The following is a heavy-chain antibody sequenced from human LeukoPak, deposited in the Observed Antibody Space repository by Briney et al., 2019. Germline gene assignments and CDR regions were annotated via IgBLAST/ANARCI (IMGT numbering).Heavy chain of an antibody. CDR1: GGSISSGGYY. D-gene: IGHD3-9*01. Sequence: PSETLSLTCNVSGGSISSGGYYWTWIRQHPGKGLEGIGYIYYSGSTYYNPSLKSRVIISIDTSKNQFSLKLNSVTAADTAVYYCARAAHYDVLTGYSKPSPFDYWGQGTLVTVSS. CDR3: ARAAHYDVLTGYSKPSPFDY. V-gene: IGHV4-31*03. CDR2: IYYSGST. J-gene: IGHJ4*02.